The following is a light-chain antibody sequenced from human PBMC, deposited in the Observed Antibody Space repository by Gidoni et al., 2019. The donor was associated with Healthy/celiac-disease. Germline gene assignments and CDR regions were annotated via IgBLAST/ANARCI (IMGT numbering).Light chain of an antibody. CDR2: LGS. Sequence: IVMTQSPRSLPVTPGEPASISCRSSQSLLHSNGYNYLDWYLQKPGQSPQLLIYLGSNRASGVPDRFSGSGSGTDFTLKISRVEAEDVGVYYCMQALQTPFTFGPGTKVDIK. J-gene: IGKJ3*01. V-gene: IGKV2-28*01. CDR3: MQALQTPFT. CDR1: QSLLHSNGYNY.